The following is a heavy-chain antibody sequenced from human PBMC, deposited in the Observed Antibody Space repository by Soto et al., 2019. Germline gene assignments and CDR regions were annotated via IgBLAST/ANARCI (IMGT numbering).Heavy chain of an antibody. CDR1: GGSVSSDSYY. J-gene: IGHJ4*02. Sequence: SETLSLTCSVSGGSVSSDSYYCSWIRQPPGKGLEWIGYINHSGTTNYNPSLKSRVTISVDTSKNHFSLKLSSVTAADTAVYYCAAWREYSYGYFEKYYFDYWGQGTLVTVPQ. V-gene: IGHV4-61*03. CDR2: INHSGTT. CDR3: AAWREYSYGYFEKYYFDY. D-gene: IGHD5-18*01.